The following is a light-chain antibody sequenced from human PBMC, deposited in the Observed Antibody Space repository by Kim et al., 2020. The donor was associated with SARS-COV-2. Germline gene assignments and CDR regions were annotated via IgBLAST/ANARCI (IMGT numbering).Light chain of an antibody. CDR2: DAS. V-gene: IGKV1-33*01. CDR1: QDISNY. J-gene: IGKJ4*01. Sequence: DIQMTQSPSSLSASVGDRVTITCQASQDISNYLNWYQQKPGKAPKLLIYDASNLETGVPSRFSGSGSGTDFTFTISSLQPEDIATYYYDQYDKLPAFGRGTKVDIK. CDR3: DQYDKLPA.